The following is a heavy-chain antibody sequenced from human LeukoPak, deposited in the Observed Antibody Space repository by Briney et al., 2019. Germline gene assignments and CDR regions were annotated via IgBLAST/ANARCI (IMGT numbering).Heavy chain of an antibody. CDR1: GGSFSGYY. V-gene: IGHV4-34*01. J-gene: IGHJ4*02. Sequence: SETLSLTCAVYGGSFSGYYWSWIRQPPGKGLEWIGEINHSGSTNYNPSLKSRVTISVDTSKNQFSLKLSSVTAADTAVYYCARMGLRDDNFDYWVQGTLVAVSS. CDR3: ARMGLRDDNFDY. D-gene: IGHD5-12*01. CDR2: INHSGST.